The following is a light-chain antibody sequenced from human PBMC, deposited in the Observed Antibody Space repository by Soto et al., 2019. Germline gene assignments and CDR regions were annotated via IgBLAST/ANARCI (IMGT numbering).Light chain of an antibody. V-gene: IGLV2-14*01. Sequence: QSALTQPASVSGSPGQSITISXXGTXXXVGGDNYVSWYQQHPGKAPKLMIYDVSNRPSGVSNRFSGSKSGNTASLTISGLQAEDEADYYCSSYTSSSTLVFRGGTKLTVL. CDR2: DVS. CDR3: SSYTSSSTLV. J-gene: IGLJ2*01. CDR1: XXXVGGDNY.